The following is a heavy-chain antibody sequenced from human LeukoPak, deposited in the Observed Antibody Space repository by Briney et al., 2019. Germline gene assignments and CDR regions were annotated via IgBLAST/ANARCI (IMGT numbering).Heavy chain of an antibody. V-gene: IGHV3-15*01. D-gene: IGHD6-6*01. CDR2: IKSKTDGGTT. J-gene: IGHJ4*02. Sequence: GGSLRLSCAASGFTFSNAWMSWVRQAPGKGLEGIGHIKSKTDGGTTDYAAPVKGRFTISRDDSKNTLSLQMNSLRTEDTAVYYCATQQLVLVYWGQGTLVTVSS. CDR1: GFTFSNAW. CDR3: ATQQLVLVY.